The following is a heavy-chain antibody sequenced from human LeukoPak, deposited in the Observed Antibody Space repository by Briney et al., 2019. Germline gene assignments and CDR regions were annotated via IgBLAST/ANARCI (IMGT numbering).Heavy chain of an antibody. D-gene: IGHD2-2*01. CDR2: INPNSGGT. CDR1: GYTFTGYY. CDR3: AIVYCSSTSCSFDY. Sequence: ASVKVSCKASGYTFTGYYMHWVRQAPGQGLEWMGRINPNSGGTNYAQKFQGRVTMTRDTSISTAYMELSRLRSDDTAVYYCAIVYCSSTSCSFDYWGQGTLVTVSS. V-gene: IGHV1-2*06. J-gene: IGHJ4*02.